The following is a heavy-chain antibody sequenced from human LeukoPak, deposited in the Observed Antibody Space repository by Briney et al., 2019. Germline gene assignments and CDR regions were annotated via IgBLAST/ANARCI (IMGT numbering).Heavy chain of an antibody. D-gene: IGHD3-3*01. V-gene: IGHV1-2*02. CDR1: GYTFTGYC. CDR3: ARGSHVLRFLEWLFYYYMDV. Sequence: ASVKVSCKASGYTFTGYCMHWVRQAPGQGLEWMGWINPNSGGTNYAQKFQGRVTMTRDTSISTAYMELSRLRSDDTAVYYCARGSHVLRFLEWLFYYYMDVWGKGTTVTVSS. J-gene: IGHJ6*03. CDR2: INPNSGGT.